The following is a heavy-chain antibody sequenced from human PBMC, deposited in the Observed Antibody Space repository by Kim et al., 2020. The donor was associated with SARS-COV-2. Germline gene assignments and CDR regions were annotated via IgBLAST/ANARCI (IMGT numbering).Heavy chain of an antibody. CDR1: GFTFSSYS. D-gene: IGHD3-10*01. J-gene: IGHJ5*02. Sequence: GGSLRLSCAASGFTFSSYSMNWVRQAPGKGLEWVSSIRSSSSYIYYADSVKGRFTISRDNAKNSLYLQMNSLRAEDTAVYYCARTGAKDITMVRGPIGWVDPWGQGTLGTVSS. V-gene: IGHV3-21*01. CDR3: ARTGAKDITMVRGPIGWVDP. CDR2: IRSSSSYI.